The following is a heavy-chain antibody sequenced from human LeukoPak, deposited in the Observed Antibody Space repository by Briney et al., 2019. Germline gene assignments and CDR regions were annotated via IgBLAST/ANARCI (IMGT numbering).Heavy chain of an antibody. Sequence: GGSLRLSCTASGFTFGDYAMSWVRQAPGKGLEWVGFIRSKAYGGTTEYAASVKGRFSISRDDSKSIAYLQMNSLKTEDTAVYYCTRRGGWYTDYWGQGTLVTVSS. D-gene: IGHD6-19*01. CDR3: TRRGGWYTDY. CDR2: IRSKAYGGTT. V-gene: IGHV3-49*04. CDR1: GFTFGDYA. J-gene: IGHJ4*02.